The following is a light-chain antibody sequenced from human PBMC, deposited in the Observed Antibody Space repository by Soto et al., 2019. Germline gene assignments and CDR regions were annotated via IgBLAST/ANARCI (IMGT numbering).Light chain of an antibody. V-gene: IGKV3-15*01. CDR3: QQYNNWPPMST. CDR1: QNVGRN. Sequence: MTQSPSTLSASVGDRVTFTCRASQNVGRNVAWYQQRPGQAPRLLIHGTSTRAADIPARFSGSVSGTEFTLTINSLQPEDFVIYYCQQYNNWPPMSTFGQGTKLEMK. CDR2: GTS. J-gene: IGKJ2*01.